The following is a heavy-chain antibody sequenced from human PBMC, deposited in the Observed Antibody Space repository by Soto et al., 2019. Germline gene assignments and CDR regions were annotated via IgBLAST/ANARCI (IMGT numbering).Heavy chain of an antibody. CDR1: GDSISNYY. V-gene: IGHV4-59*01. CDR3: ARERPGDGYDILTGTTRYYYYMDV. CDR2: INYSGST. D-gene: IGHD3-9*01. Sequence: PSETLSLTCTVSGDSISNYYWSWIRQPPGKGLEWIGYINYSGSTNYNPSLRSRVAMSVDASKNQFSLRLSSVTAADTAVYYCARERPGDGYDILTGTTRYYYYMDVWGKGTTVTVSS. J-gene: IGHJ6*03.